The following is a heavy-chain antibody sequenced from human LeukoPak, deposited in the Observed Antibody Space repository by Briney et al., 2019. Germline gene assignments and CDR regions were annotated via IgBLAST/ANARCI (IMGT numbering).Heavy chain of an antibody. Sequence: PGGSLRLSCAASGFTFSSYSMNWVRQAPGKGLEWVSSISSSSSYIYYADSVKGRFTISRDNAKNSLYLQMNSLRAEDTAVYYCAREHYGSGSYSNWFDPWGQGTLVTVSS. V-gene: IGHV3-21*01. CDR3: AREHYGSGSYSNWFDP. CDR2: ISSSSSYI. D-gene: IGHD3-10*01. CDR1: GFTFSSYS. J-gene: IGHJ5*02.